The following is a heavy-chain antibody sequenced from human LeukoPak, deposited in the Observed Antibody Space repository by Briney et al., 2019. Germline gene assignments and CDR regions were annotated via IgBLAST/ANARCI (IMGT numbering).Heavy chain of an antibody. J-gene: IGHJ6*03. CDR3: ARIPSGYCSGGSCYYYYYMDV. Sequence: SETLSLTCTVSGGSISSSSYYWGWIRHPPGKGLEWIGSIYFSGSTYYNPSLKSRVSISVDTSKKHFSLKLSFVTAADTVVYYCARIPSGYCSGGSCYYYYYMDVWGKGTTVTVSS. D-gene: IGHD2-15*01. CDR2: IYFSGST. V-gene: IGHV4-39*02. CDR1: GGSISSSSYY.